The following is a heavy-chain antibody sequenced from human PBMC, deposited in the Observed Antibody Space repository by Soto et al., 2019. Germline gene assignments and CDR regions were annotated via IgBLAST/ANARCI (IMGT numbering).Heavy chain of an antibody. CDR3: ARGRGNSGWAYFDY. J-gene: IGHJ4*02. CDR1: GFTFSSYA. Sequence: QVQLVESGRGVVQPGKSLKLSCAPSGFTFSSYAMHWVRQAPGKGLEWVALISYDVITKYYTDSVKGRFTISRDNSKNTLFLQMNSLRPEDTAVYYCARGRGNSGWAYFDYWGQGTLVTVSS. V-gene: IGHV3-30-3*01. D-gene: IGHD6-19*01. CDR2: ISYDVITK.